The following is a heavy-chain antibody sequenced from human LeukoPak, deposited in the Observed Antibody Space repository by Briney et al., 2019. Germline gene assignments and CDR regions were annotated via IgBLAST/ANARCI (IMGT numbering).Heavy chain of an antibody. V-gene: IGHV3-53*05. CDR1: GFTVSNKY. J-gene: IGHJ4*02. D-gene: IGHD1-26*01. Sequence: GGSLRLSCAASGFTVSNKYMNWVRQAPGKGLEWVSIIYNDGSTYYADSVKGRFTISRDNSKNTMYLQMNSLRIEDTAVYYCAKGLLSNSQRGYFDCWGQGALVSVSS. CDR2: IYNDGST. CDR3: AKGLLSNSQRGYFDC.